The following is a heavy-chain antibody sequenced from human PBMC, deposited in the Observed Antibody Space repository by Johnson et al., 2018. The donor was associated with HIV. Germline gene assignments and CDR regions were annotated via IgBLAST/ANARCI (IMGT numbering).Heavy chain of an antibody. V-gene: IGHV3-23*04. CDR3: ANSLLLDAFNI. J-gene: IGHJ3*02. CDR1: GFTFSSYA. Sequence: VQLVESGGGLVQPGGSLRLSCAASGFTFSSYAMDWVRQTPGKGLAWVSFISGGEDDTYYADSVKGRFTISRDNSKTTLYLQMNSLRDEDTAVYYCANSLLLDAFNIWGQGTMVTVSS. CDR2: ISGGEDDT.